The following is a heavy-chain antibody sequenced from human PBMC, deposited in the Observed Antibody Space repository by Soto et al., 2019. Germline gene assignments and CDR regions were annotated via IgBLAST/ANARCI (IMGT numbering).Heavy chain of an antibody. CDR2: ISSSSSYI. CDR3: ARDLVTIFGVVNWFDP. V-gene: IGHV3-21*01. CDR1: GFTFSSYS. Sequence: PGGSLRLSCAASGFTFSSYSMNWVRQAPGKGLEWVSSISSSSSYIYYADSVKGRFTISRDNAKNSLYLQMNSLRAEDTAVYYCARDLVTIFGVVNWFDPWGQGTLVTVSS. D-gene: IGHD3-3*01. J-gene: IGHJ5*02.